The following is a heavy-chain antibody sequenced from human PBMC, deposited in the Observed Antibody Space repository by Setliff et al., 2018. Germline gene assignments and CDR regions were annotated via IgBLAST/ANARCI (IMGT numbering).Heavy chain of an antibody. CDR3: ARRSPAYYSDSSGYFYDTSPYMDV. D-gene: IGHD3-22*01. V-gene: IGHV4-34*01. Sequence: SETLSLTCAVYGGSFSGSFWSWIRQPPGKGLEWIGEINHTGGTNYTPSLKSRVTISGDTSKNQFSLKLSSVTAADTAVYYCARRSPAYYSDSSGYFYDTSPYMDVWGKGTTVTVSS. CDR2: INHTGGT. J-gene: IGHJ6*03. CDR1: GGSFSGSF.